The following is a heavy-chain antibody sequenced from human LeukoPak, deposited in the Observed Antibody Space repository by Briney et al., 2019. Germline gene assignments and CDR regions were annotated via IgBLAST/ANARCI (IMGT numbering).Heavy chain of an antibody. Sequence: QPGRSLRLSCAASGFTFSSYAMHWVRQAPGKGLEYVSAISSNGGSTYYADSVKGRFTISRDNSKNTLYLQMSSLRAEDTAVYYCVKDLLLWFGEYSDYWGQGTLVTVSS. CDR3: VKDLLLWFGEYSDY. J-gene: IGHJ4*02. CDR1: GFTFSSYA. CDR2: ISSNGGST. D-gene: IGHD3-10*01. V-gene: IGHV3-64D*06.